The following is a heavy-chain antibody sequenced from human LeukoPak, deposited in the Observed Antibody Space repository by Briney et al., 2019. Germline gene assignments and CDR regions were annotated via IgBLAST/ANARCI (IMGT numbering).Heavy chain of an antibody. CDR2: IYYSGST. V-gene: IGHV4-39*07. CDR3: ARGRPGRYCSTISCYSASPFDP. CDR1: GGSISSSSYY. D-gene: IGHD2-2*02. J-gene: IGHJ5*02. Sequence: SETLSLTCTVSGGSISSSSYYWGWIRQPPGTGLEWIGRIYYSGSTYYNPSLKSRVTISVDTSKNQFSLKLSSVTAADTAVYYCARGRPGRYCSTISCYSASPFDPWGQGTLVTVSS.